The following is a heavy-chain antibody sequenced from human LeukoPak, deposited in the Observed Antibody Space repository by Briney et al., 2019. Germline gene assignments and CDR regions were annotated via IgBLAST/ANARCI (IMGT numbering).Heavy chain of an antibody. CDR3: ARVGGTMIVVD. D-gene: IGHD3-22*01. Sequence: GGPLRLSCAASGFIFSDYYMSWIRQAPGRGLEWVSYISSRGTTTHFADSVKGRFTMSRDNAKNSLYLQMNSLRVEDTALYYCARVGGTMIVVDWGQGSLVTVSS. V-gene: IGHV3-11*01. CDR2: ISSRGTTT. J-gene: IGHJ4*02. CDR1: GFIFSDYY.